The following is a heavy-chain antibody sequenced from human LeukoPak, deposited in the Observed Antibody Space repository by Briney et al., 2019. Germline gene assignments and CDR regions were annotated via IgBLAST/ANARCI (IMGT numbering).Heavy chain of an antibody. J-gene: IGHJ6*03. D-gene: IGHD3-9*01. V-gene: IGHV1-46*01. CDR2: INPSGGST. CDR1: GFTFTNYN. CDR3: ARVGGYDILTGYPRYYYMDV. Sequence: ASVKVSCKASGFTFTNYNMHWVRQAPGQGLEWMGIINPSGGSTNYAQNFQARVTMTRDTSTSTVYMELSSLRSEDTAVYYCARVGGYDILTGYPRYYYMDVWGKGTTVTISS.